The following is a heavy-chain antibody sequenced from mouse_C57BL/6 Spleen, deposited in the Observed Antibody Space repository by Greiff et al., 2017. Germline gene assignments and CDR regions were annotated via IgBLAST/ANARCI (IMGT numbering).Heavy chain of an antibody. CDR1: GFSFNTYA. D-gene: IGHD1-1*01. CDR2: IRSKSNNYAT. CDR3: VRVYGSSYYYAMDY. V-gene: IGHV10-1*01. Sequence: EVMLVESGGGLVQPKGSLKLSCAASGFSFNTYAMNWVRQAPGKGLEWVARIRSKSNNYATYYADSVKDRFTISRDDSESMLYLQMNNLKTEDTAMYYCVRVYGSSYYYAMDYWGQGTSVTVSS. J-gene: IGHJ4*01.